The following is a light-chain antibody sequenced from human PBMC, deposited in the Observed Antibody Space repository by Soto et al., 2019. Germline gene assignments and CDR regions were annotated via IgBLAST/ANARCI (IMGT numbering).Light chain of an antibody. CDR1: QDISNY. V-gene: IGKV1-33*01. J-gene: IGKJ2*01. CDR3: QQYDNRPMYT. CDR2: DAS. Sequence: DIQMTQSPSSLSASVGDRVTITCQASQDISNYLNWYQQKPGKAPKLLIYDASNLETGVPSRFSGSGSGTDFIFTISSLQPEDIATYYCQQYDNRPMYTFGQGTKLEIK.